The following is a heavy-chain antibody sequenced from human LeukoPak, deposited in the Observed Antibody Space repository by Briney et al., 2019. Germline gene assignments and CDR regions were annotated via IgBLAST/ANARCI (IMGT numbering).Heavy chain of an antibody. D-gene: IGHD5-24*01. CDR2: ISGGGGST. J-gene: IGHJ4*02. Sequence: GGPLRLSCAASGFTFSNYAMNWVRQAPGKGLEWVSTISGGGGSTYYADSVKGRFTISRDNSKNTLYLQMNSLRAEDTAVYYCAKGRRDAYNFDFDYWGQGTLVTVSS. CDR1: GFTFSNYA. V-gene: IGHV3-23*01. CDR3: AKGRRDAYNFDFDY.